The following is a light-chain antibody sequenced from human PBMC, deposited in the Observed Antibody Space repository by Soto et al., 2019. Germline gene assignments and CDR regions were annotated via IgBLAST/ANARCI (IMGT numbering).Light chain of an antibody. CDR1: TGAVTSGYY. V-gene: IGLV7-43*01. CDR3: LLYYGGAWV. CDR2: STS. J-gene: IGLJ3*02. Sequence: QAVVTQEPSLTVSPGGAVTLTCASSTGAVTSGYYPNWFQQKAGQAPRVLIYSTSNKHFWTPARFSGSLLGGKAALTLSGVQTEDEAEYYCLLYYGGAWVFGGGTKLTVL.